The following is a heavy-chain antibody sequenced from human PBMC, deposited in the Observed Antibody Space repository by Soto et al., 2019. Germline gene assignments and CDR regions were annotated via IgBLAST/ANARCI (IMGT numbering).Heavy chain of an antibody. CDR2: ISYDGSNK. CDR3: ARDHVEWLLYGAGMDV. CDR1: GFTCSSYA. J-gene: IGHJ6*02. Sequence: QVQLVESGGGVVQPGRSLRLSCAASGFTCSSYAMHWVRQAPGKGLEWVAVISYDGSNKYYADSVKGRFTISRDNSKNTLYLQMNSLRAEDTAVYYCARDHVEWLLYGAGMDVWGQGTTVTVSS. D-gene: IGHD3-3*01. V-gene: IGHV3-30-3*01.